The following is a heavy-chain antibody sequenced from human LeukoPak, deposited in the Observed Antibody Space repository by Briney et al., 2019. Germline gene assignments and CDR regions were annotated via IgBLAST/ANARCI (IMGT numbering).Heavy chain of an antibody. J-gene: IGHJ4*01. CDR2: IYGGGST. V-gene: IGHV3-66*01. CDR3: ARAYGSGSVYGDD. D-gene: IGHD3-10*01. Sequence: GGSLRLSRAASGFTVSNNYMTWVRQAPGKGLEWVSVIYGGGSTYYADSVKGRFTISRDNSKNTLYLQMNSLRAEDTAVYYCARAYGSGSVYGDDWGHGTLVTVSS. CDR1: GFTVSNNY.